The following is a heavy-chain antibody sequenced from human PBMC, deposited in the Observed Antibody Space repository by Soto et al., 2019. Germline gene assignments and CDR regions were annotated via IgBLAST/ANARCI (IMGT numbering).Heavy chain of an antibody. CDR3: ARDLNAVAALRPYYYYGMDV. CDR2: ISYDGSNK. D-gene: IGHD6-19*01. V-gene: IGHV3-30-3*01. J-gene: IGHJ6*02. Sequence: PGGSLRLSCAASGFAFNTYSMHWVRQAPGRGLEWVAVISYDGSNKYYADSVKGRFTISRDNSKNTLYLQMNSLRAEDTAVYYCARDLNAVAALRPYYYYGMDVWGQGTTVTVSS. CDR1: GFAFNTYS.